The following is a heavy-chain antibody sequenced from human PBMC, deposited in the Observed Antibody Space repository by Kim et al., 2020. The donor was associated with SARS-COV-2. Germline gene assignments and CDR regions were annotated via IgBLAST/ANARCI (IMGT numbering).Heavy chain of an antibody. D-gene: IGHD1-1*01. V-gene: IGHV4-34*01. J-gene: IGHJ4*02. CDR3: ARWLQLSSFDY. CDR2: INHSGST. Sequence: SETLSLTCAVYGGSFSGYYWSWIRQPPGKGLEWMGEINHSGSTNSNPSLKSRVTISVDTSKNQFSLKLSSVTAADTAVYYCARWLQLSSFDYWGQGTLVTVSS. CDR1: GGSFSGYY.